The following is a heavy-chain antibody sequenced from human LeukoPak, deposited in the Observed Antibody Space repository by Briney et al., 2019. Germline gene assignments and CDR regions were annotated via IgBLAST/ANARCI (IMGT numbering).Heavy chain of an antibody. D-gene: IGHD3-22*01. CDR2: ISYDGSNK. V-gene: IGHV3-30-3*01. CDR1: GFTFSSYA. Sequence: GGSLRLSCAASGFTFSSYAMHWVRQAPGKGLEWVAVISYDGSNKYYADSVKGRFTISRDNSKNTLYLQMNSLRAEDTAVCYCAREDTMIVPTLFDPWGQGTLVTVSS. CDR3: AREDTMIVPTLFDP. J-gene: IGHJ5*02.